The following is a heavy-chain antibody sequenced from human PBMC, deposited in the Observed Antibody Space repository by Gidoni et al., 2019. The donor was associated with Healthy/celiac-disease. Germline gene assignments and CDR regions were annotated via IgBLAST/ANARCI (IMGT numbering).Heavy chain of an antibody. CDR3: ARDGDYSSSPGYYYGMDV. D-gene: IGHD6-6*01. J-gene: IGHJ6*02. V-gene: IGHV3-7*03. CDR1: GFTFSSYW. Sequence: SCAASGFTFSSYWMSWVRQAPGKGLEWVANIKQDGSEKYYVDSVKGRFTISRDNAKNSVYLQMNSLRAEDTAVYYCARDGDYSSSPGYYYGMDVWGQGTTVTVSS. CDR2: IKQDGSEK.